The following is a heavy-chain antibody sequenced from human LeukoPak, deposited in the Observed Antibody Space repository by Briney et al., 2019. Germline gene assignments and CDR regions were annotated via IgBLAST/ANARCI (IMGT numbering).Heavy chain of an antibody. V-gene: IGHV1-2*02. Sequence: GASVKVSCKASGYTFTGYYMHWVRQAPGQGLEWMGWINPNSGGTNYAQKFQGRVTMTRDTSISTAYMELSRLRSDDTAVYYCARDLPYYYDSSGSMDYWGQGTLVTVSS. CDR1: GYTFTGYY. J-gene: IGHJ4*02. CDR2: INPNSGGT. D-gene: IGHD3-22*01. CDR3: ARDLPYYYDSSGSMDY.